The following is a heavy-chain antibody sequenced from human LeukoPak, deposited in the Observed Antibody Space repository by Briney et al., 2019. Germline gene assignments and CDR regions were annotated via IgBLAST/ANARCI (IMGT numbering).Heavy chain of an antibody. CDR3: ARGLSSSWYYFDY. CDR2: IKQDGSEK. D-gene: IGHD6-13*01. V-gene: IGHV3-7*04. J-gene: IGHJ4*02. CDR1: GFTFSSYW. Sequence: GGSLRLSCAASGFTFSSYWMSWVRQAPGKVLEWVANIKQDGSEKYYVDSVKGRFTISRDNAKNSLYLQMNSLRAEDTAVYYCARGLSSSWYYFDYWGQGTLVTVSS.